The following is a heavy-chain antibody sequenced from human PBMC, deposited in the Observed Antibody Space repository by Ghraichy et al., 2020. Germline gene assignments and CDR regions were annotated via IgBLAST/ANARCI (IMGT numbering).Heavy chain of an antibody. CDR2: IYHSGST. CDR1: GGPISKSY. J-gene: IGHJ4*02. V-gene: IGHV4-59*01. D-gene: IGHD1-14*01. CDR3: ARDKETTFDS. Sequence: SETLSLTCTVSGGPISKSYRSWIRQPPGKGLEWIGYIYHSGSTNYNPSLKSRVTISLDKSKNQFSLKLRSVSAAYTALYFCARDKETTFDSWGQGTLVTVSS.